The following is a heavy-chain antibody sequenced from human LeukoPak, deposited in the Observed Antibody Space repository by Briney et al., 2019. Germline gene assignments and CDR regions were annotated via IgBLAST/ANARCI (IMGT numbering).Heavy chain of an antibody. V-gene: IGHV1-18*01. CDR1: GYTFTSYG. CDR2: ISAYNGNT. D-gene: IGHD3-10*01. Sequence: ASVKVSCKASGYTFTSYGISWVRQAPGQGLEWMGWISAYNGNTNYAQKLQGRVTMTTDTSTSTAYMELRSLRSDDTAVYYCARDTNSPGPGFADYWGQGTLVTVSS. J-gene: IGHJ4*02. CDR3: ARDTNSPGPGFADY.